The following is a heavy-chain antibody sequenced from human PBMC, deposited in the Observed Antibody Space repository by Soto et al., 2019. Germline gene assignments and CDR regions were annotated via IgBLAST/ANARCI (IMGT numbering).Heavy chain of an antibody. J-gene: IGHJ5*02. V-gene: IGHV4-31*11. CDR2: IYSSGST. Sequence: SETLSLTCAVSGGSTISASYSWNWIRQSPGRGLEWIGHIYSSGSTYYNPSLKSRVSISVDTSNNQFSLKLTSVTAADTAVYFCAREDAARIERWFDAWGQGILVTVSS. CDR1: GGSTISASYS. CDR3: AREDAARIERWFDA. D-gene: IGHD6-6*01.